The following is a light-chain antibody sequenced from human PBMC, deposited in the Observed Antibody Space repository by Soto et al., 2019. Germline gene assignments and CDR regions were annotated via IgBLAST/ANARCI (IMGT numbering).Light chain of an antibody. V-gene: IGLV2-8*01. CDR2: EVS. CDR3: SSFAGSSNYV. Sequence: QSALTQPPSASGSPGQSVTISCTGTSSDVGGYNYVSWYQQYPGKAPKLMIYEVSKRPSGVPDRFSGSKSGNTASLTVSGLQAEDEADYYCSSFAGSSNYVFGTGTQLTVL. CDR1: SSDVGGYNY. J-gene: IGLJ1*01.